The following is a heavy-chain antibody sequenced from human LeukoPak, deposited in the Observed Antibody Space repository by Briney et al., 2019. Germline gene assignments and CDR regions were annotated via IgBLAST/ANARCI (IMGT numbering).Heavy chain of an antibody. CDR2: IYYSGST. CDR1: GGSISSSSYY. V-gene: IGHV4-39*07. J-gene: IGHJ4*02. Sequence: SETLSLTCTVSGGSISSSSYYWGWIRQPPGKGLEWIGSIYYSGSTYYNPSLKSRVTISVDTSKDQFSLKLSSVTAADTAVYYCAREYGSGSYYNGLDYWGQGTLVTVSS. D-gene: IGHD3-10*01. CDR3: AREYGSGSYYNGLDY.